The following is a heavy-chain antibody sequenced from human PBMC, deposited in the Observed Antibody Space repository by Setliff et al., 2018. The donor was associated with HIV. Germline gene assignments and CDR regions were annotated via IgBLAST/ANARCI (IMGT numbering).Heavy chain of an antibody. D-gene: IGHD4-17*01. V-gene: IGHV1-69*10. J-gene: IGHJ6*03. CDR2: IIPILGIA. Sequence: SVKVSCKASGGTFSNYALSWVRQAPGQGLEWMGGIIPILGIANNAQKFQGRVTITADKSTSTAYMELSSLRSEDTAVYYCARGADGDYRYYMDVWGRGTTVTVSS. CDR1: GGTFSNYA. CDR3: ARGADGDYRYYMDV.